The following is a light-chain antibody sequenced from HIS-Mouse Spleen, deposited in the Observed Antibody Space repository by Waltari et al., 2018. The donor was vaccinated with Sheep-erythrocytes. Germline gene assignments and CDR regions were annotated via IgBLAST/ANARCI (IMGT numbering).Light chain of an antibody. V-gene: IGLV2-23*01. J-gene: IGLJ3*02. CDR3: CSYAGSSTPWV. CDR2: EGS. CDR1: SSDVGCYNL. Sequence: QSALTQPASVSGSPGQSITLSCTGTSSDVGCYNLFSWYQQHPGKAPKLMIYEGSKRPSGVSNRFSGSKSGNTASLTISGLQAEDEADYYCCSYAGSSTPWVFGGGTKLTVL.